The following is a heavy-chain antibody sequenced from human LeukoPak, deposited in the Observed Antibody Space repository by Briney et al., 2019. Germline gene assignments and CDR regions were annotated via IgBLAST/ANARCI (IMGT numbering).Heavy chain of an antibody. CDR3: AKYRGLVWSGYHLEF. J-gene: IGHJ4*02. CDR1: GFSFGTYA. CDR2: MSGNGGTT. Sequence: GGSLRLSCAASGFSFGTYAMSWVRQAPGKGLEWVSAMSGNGGTTLYADSVRARFTISRDNSKNTLYLQMNSLRAVDTAVYYCAKYRGLVWSGYHLEFWGQGTLVTVPS. V-gene: IGHV3-23*01. D-gene: IGHD3-3*01.